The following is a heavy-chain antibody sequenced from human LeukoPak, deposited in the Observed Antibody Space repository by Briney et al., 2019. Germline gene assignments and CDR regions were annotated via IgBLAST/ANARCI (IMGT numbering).Heavy chain of an antibody. D-gene: IGHD3-10*01. V-gene: IGHV4-59*01. CDR1: GGSISSYF. Sequence: SETLSLTCTVSGGSISSYFWSWIRQPPGKGLEWLGYISYSGSTDHNPSLKSRVTISIDTSKNQFSLKLSSVTAADTAVYYCARSEAPMVRGVIMVNWVDPWGQGTLVTVSS. J-gene: IGHJ5*02. CDR3: ARSEAPMVRGVIMVNWVDP. CDR2: ISYSGST.